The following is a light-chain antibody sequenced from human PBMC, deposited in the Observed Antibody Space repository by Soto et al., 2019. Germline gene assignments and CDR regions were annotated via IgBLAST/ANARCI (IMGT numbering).Light chain of an antibody. V-gene: IGLV1-40*01. J-gene: IGLJ2*01. CDR3: QSYDTALSVYVV. CDR2: GDT. CDR1: SSTIGAGFD. Sequence: SVLTQPPSVSGAPGQRVTISCTGSSSTIGAGFDVHWYQQLPGTAPKLLIYGDTTRPSGVPVRFSGSKSGTSASLVITGLQAEDEADYYCQSYDTALSVYVVFGGGTQLTVL.